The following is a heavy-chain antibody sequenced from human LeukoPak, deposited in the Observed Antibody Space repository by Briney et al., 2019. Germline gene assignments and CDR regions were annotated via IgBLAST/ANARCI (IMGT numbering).Heavy chain of an antibody. CDR3: ARHPNVRYFDY. Sequence: SETLSLTCTVSGGSISSSSYYWGWIRQPPGKGLEWIGSIYYSGSTYYNPSLKSRVTISVDTSKNQFSLKLSSVSAADTAVYYCARHPNVRYFDYWGQGTLVTVSS. V-gene: IGHV4-39*01. CDR1: GGSISSSSYY. J-gene: IGHJ4*02. CDR2: IYYSGST.